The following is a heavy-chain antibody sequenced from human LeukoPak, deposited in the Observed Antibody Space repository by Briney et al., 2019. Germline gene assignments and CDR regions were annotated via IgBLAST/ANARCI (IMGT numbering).Heavy chain of an antibody. D-gene: IGHD6-19*01. Sequence: ASVKVSCKASGGTFSSYAISWVRQAPGQGLEWMGIINPSGGSTSYAQKFQGRVTMTRDTSTSTVYMELSSLRSEDTAVYYCARDSPRAVAGYNLPDYWGQGTLVTVSS. J-gene: IGHJ4*02. CDR3: ARDSPRAVAGYNLPDY. V-gene: IGHV1-46*01. CDR2: INPSGGST. CDR1: GGTFSSYA.